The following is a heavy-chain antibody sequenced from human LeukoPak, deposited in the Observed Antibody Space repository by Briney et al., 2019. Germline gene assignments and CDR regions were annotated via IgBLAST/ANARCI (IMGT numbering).Heavy chain of an antibody. Sequence: GGSLRLSCAASGFTFSNYNMHWVRQAPGKGLGWVAVMSYDGSNKYYVDSVKGRFTISRDNSKNTLYLQMNSLRAEDTAVYYCAKDRSSSWALDYWGQGTLVTVSS. CDR1: GFTFSNYN. CDR3: AKDRSSSWALDY. J-gene: IGHJ4*02. V-gene: IGHV3-30*18. D-gene: IGHD6-13*01. CDR2: MSYDGSNK.